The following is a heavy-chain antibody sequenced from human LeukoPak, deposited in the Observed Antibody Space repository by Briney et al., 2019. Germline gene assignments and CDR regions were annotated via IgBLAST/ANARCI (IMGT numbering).Heavy chain of an antibody. Sequence: GGSLRLSCAASGFTFSSYEMTWVRQAPGKGLEWVSYISSTGNTIYYADSVKGRFTFSRDNARNSLYLQMNSLRAEDTAVYYCARETLVRGVNFDYWGQGTLVTVSS. CDR2: ISSTGNTI. V-gene: IGHV3-48*03. J-gene: IGHJ4*02. CDR3: ARETLVRGVNFDY. D-gene: IGHD3-10*01. CDR1: GFTFSSYE.